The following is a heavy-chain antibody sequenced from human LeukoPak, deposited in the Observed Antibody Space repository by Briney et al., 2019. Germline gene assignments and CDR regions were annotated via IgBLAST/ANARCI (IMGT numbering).Heavy chain of an antibody. Sequence: NHGESLKISCKGSGYSFTSYWIGWVRQMPGKGLEWMGIIYPGDSDTRYSPSFQGQVTISAGKSISTAYLQWSSLKASDTAMYYCARPYRSSWYFDYWGQGTPVTVSS. D-gene: IGHD6-13*01. CDR1: GYSFTSYW. CDR3: ARPYRSSWYFDY. J-gene: IGHJ4*02. V-gene: IGHV5-51*01. CDR2: IYPGDSDT.